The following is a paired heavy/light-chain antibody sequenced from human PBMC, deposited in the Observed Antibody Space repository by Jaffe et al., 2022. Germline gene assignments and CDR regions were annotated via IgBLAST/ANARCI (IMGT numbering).Light chain of an antibody. CDR1: SSDVGGYNY. Sequence: QSALTQPASVSGSPGQSITISCTGTSSDVGGYNYVSWYQQHPGKAPKLMIYDVSNRPSGVSNRFSGSKSGNTASLTISGLQAEDEADYYCSSYTSSSTPLVFGTGTKVTVL. V-gene: IGLV2-14*03. CDR3: SSYTSSSTPLV. CDR2: DVS. J-gene: IGLJ1*01.
Heavy chain of an antibody. CDR3: ARRPGFNLAIIVVVPAGNWFDP. J-gene: IGHJ5*02. V-gene: IGHV4-4*02. CDR1: GGSISSSNW. Sequence: QVQLQESGPGLVKPSGTLSLTCAVSGGSISSSNWWSWIRQPPGKGLEWIGEIYHSGSTNYNPSLKSRVTISVDKSKNQFSLKLSSVTAADTAVYYCARRPGFNLAIIVVVPAGNWFDPWGQGTLVTVSS. D-gene: IGHD2-2*01. CDR2: IYHSGST.